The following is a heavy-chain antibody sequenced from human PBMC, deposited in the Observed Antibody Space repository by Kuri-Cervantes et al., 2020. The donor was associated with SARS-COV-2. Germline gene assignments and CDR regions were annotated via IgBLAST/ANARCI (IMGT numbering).Heavy chain of an antibody. CDR2: IIPIFGTA. D-gene: IGHD6-19*01. CDR3: ASGYSSGSHYYYYYMDV. CDR1: GGTFSSYA. V-gene: IGHV1-69*05. J-gene: IGHJ6*03. Sequence: SVKVSCKASGGTFSSYAISWVRQAPGQGLEWMGGIIPIFGTADYAQKFQGRVTITTDESTSTAYMELSSLRSEDTAVYYCASGYSSGSHYYYYYMDVWGKGTTVTVSS.